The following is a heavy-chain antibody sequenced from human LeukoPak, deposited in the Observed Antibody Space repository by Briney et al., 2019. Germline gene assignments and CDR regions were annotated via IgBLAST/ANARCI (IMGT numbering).Heavy chain of an antibody. CDR3: AVKTNALHYDL. V-gene: IGHV1-69*05. D-gene: IGHD3-22*01. J-gene: IGHJ4*02. Sequence: SVKVSCKASGGTFSSYAISWVRQAPGQGLEWMGGIIPIFGTANYAQKFQGRGTITTDESTSTAYMELSSLRSEDTAVYYCAVKTNALHYDLWGQGTLVTVSS. CDR1: GGTFSSYA. CDR2: IIPIFGTA.